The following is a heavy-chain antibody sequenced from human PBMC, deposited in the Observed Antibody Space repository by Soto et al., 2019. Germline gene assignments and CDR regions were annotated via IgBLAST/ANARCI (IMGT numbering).Heavy chain of an antibody. Sequence: PSETLSLTCTFSGCSISSSSYYLGWIRQLPGKGLEWIGSIFYSGSTYYNPSPRSRVTIYIDSSKNQFSLKLSSVTAADTAVYYCAKETGSGAWYPVDYWGQGTLVTVSS. CDR2: IFYSGST. CDR3: AKETGSGAWYPVDY. D-gene: IGHD6-19*01. J-gene: IGHJ4*02. V-gene: IGHV4-39*02. CDR1: GCSISSSSYY.